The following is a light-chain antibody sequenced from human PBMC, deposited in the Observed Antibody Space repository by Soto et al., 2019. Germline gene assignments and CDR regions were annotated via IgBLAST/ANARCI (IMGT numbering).Light chain of an antibody. CDR2: GAS. V-gene: IGKV3-15*01. CDR3: QQYNNWPAWT. CDR1: QSVSSN. J-gene: IGKJ1*01. Sequence: ELVMTQSPATLSVSPGERATLSCRASQSVSSNLAWYQQKPGQAPRLLIYGASTRATGIPARFSGSGSGTEFTLTISSLQSEDFAVYYCQQYNNWPAWTFGQGTKVDNK.